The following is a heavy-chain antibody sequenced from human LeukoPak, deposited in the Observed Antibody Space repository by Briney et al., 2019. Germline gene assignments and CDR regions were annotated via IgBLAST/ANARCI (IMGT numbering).Heavy chain of an antibody. Sequence: SETLSLTCTVSGGSISSSRGYYWGWIRQPPGKGLEWIGSIYYSGSTDYNPSLKSRVTIFVDTSKNQFSLKLTSVTAADTAVYYCARRDAFWSEPFYWGQGTLVTVSS. CDR2: IYYSGST. CDR1: GGSISSSRGYY. CDR3: ARRDAFWSEPFY. D-gene: IGHD3-3*01. V-gene: IGHV4-39*01. J-gene: IGHJ4*02.